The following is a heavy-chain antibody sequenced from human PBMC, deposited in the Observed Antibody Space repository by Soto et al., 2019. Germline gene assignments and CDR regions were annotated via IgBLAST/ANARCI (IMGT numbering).Heavy chain of an antibody. CDR1: GFTFSSYA. Sequence: EVQLLESGGGLVQPGGSLRLSCAASGFTFSSYAMNWVRQAPGKGLEWVSGISGSGGTTYYADSVQGRFTISRDNSKNTLYLQMSSLRAEDTAIYYCAKVLLLEYLGPTGYWGQGTLVTVSS. D-gene: IGHD2-2*01. J-gene: IGHJ4*02. V-gene: IGHV3-23*01. CDR2: ISGSGGTT. CDR3: AKVLLLEYLGPTGY.